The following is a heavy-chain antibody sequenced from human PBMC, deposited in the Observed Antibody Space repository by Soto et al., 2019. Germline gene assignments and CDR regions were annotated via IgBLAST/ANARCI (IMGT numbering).Heavy chain of an antibody. V-gene: IGHV1-18*01. J-gene: IGHJ4*02. Sequence: QVQLVQSGAEVKKPGASVKVSCKASGYTFTGYSVGWVRQAPGQGLEWMGWISAYSGDTYYTQRVQDRLTMTTDASTSTAYMELRSLRSDDTAVYYCARPSGSYGDYAWSLKYWGQGTLVTVSS. D-gene: IGHD4-17*01. CDR2: ISAYSGDT. CDR1: GYTFTGYS. CDR3: ARPSGSYGDYAWSLKY.